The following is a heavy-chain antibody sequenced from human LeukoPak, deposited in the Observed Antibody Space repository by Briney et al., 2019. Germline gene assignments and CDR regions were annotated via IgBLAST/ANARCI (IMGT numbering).Heavy chain of an antibody. CDR1: GFTFSSYW. Sequence: GGSLRLSCAASGFTFSSYWMSWVRKAPGKGLEWVVNIKQDGSEKYYVDSVKGRFTISRDNAKNSLYLQMNSLRAEDTAVYYCARVGSSADGDYVGLGYWGQGTLVTVSS. CDR3: ARVGSSADGDYVGLGY. J-gene: IGHJ4*02. D-gene: IGHD4-17*01. CDR2: IKQDGSEK. V-gene: IGHV3-7*03.